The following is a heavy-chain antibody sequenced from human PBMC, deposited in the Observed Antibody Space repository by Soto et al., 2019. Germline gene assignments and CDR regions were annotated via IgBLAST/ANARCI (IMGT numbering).Heavy chain of an antibody. Sequence: PGGSLRLSCAASGFTFTSYAMHWVRQAPGKGLEWVALISFDGDDKYYADSVKGRFTISRDNSKNTLYLQMNSLRLDDTAVYYCARTQPSGWPGDFCGHGTLVTAPQ. V-gene: IGHV3-30*03. CDR1: GFTFTSYA. CDR3: ARTQPSGWPGDF. D-gene: IGHD6-19*01. CDR2: ISFDGDDK. J-gene: IGHJ5*01.